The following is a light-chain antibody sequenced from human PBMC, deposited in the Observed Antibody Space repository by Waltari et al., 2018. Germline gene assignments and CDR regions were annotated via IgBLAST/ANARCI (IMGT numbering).Light chain of an antibody. CDR1: QSVLYSSNNKNY. CDR2: WAS. Sequence: DIVMTQSPDSLAVSLGERATINCESSQSVLYSSNNKNYLAWYQQKPGQPPELLIYWASTRDSGVPDRFSGSRSGTDFTLTISSLQAEDVAFYYCQQYYTTPWTFGQGTKVEIK. CDR3: QQYYTTPWT. J-gene: IGKJ1*01. V-gene: IGKV4-1*01.